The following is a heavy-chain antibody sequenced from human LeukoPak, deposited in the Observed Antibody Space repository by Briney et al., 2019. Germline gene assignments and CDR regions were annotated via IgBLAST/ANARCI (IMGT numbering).Heavy chain of an antibody. CDR1: GFTFSSYG. J-gene: IGHJ4*02. CDR2: ISYDGSNK. CDR3: AKDSVAAAGGLDY. D-gene: IGHD6-13*01. Sequence: GGSLRLSCAASGFTFSSYGMHWVRQAPGKGLEWVAVISYDGSNKYYADSVKGRFTISRDNSKNTLYLQMNSQRAEDTAVYYCAKDSVAAAGGLDYWGQGTLVTVSS. V-gene: IGHV3-30*18.